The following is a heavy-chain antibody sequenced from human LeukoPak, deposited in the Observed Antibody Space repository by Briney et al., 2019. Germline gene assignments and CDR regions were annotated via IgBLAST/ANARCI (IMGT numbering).Heavy chain of an antibody. CDR1: GFTFSSYG. D-gene: IGHD3-9*01. J-gene: IGHJ6*03. CDR3: AKDSGDSWLLDSYYYMDV. CDR2: ISYYGSNK. Sequence: GGPLRLSCAASGFTFSSYGMHWVRQAPGKGREWVAVISYYGSNKYYADSVKGRFTISRDNSKNTLYLQMNSLRAEDTAVYYCAKDSGDSWLLDSYYYMDVWGKGTTVTVSS. V-gene: IGHV3-30*18.